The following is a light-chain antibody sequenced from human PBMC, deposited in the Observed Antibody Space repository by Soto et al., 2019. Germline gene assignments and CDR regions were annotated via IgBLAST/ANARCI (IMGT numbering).Light chain of an antibody. Sequence: EIVMTQSPATLSVSPGDRATLSCRASQSLSSNLAWYQQKPGQAPRLLIYGASTRATGIPARFSGSGSGTEFTLTISSLQSEDFAVYYCQQYSNWPLFGGGTKVDIK. CDR1: QSLSSN. J-gene: IGKJ4*01. CDR3: QQYSNWPL. CDR2: GAS. V-gene: IGKV3-15*01.